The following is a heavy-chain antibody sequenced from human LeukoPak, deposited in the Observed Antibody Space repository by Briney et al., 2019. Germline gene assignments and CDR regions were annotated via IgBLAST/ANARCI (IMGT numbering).Heavy chain of an antibody. V-gene: IGHV4-34*01. Sequence: PSETLSLTCAVYGGSSSGYYWSWIRQPPGKGLEWIGEINYSGSTNYNPSLKSRVTISVDTSKNQFSLKLSSVTAADTAVYYCVRGPVDYYGSGSLDYWGQGTLVTVSS. CDR1: GGSSSGYY. CDR2: INYSGST. CDR3: VRGPVDYYGSGSLDY. J-gene: IGHJ4*02. D-gene: IGHD3-10*01.